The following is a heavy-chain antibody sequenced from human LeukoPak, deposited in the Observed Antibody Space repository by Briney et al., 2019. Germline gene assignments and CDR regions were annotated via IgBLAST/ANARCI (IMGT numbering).Heavy chain of an antibody. CDR2: ISYDGSNK. CDR1: GFTFSSYA. CDR3: ARGEAVAGTIDAFDI. J-gene: IGHJ3*02. V-gene: IGHV3-30*04. Sequence: GGSLRLSCAASGFTFSSYAMHWVRQAPGKGLEWVAVISYDGSNKYYADSVKGRFTISRDNSKNTLYLQMNSLRAEDTAVYYCARGEAVAGTIDAFDIWGQGTMVTVSP. D-gene: IGHD6-19*01.